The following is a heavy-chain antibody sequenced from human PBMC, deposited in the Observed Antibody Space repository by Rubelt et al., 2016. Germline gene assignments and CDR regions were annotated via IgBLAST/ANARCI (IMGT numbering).Heavy chain of an antibody. CDR3: AKDGNYGSGSYPDY. D-gene: IGHD3-10*01. V-gene: IGHV3-43*02. J-gene: IGHJ4*02. Sequence: GDSGSTYYADSVKGRFTISRDNSKNSLYLQMNSLRTEDTALYYCAKDGNYGSGSYPDYWGQGTLVTVSS. CDR2: GDSGST.